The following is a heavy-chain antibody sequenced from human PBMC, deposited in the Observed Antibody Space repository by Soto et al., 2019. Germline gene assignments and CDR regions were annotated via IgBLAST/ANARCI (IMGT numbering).Heavy chain of an antibody. J-gene: IGHJ6*04. Sequence: GASVKVSCKASGYTFTGYYMHWVRQAPGQGLEWMGWINPNSGGTNYAQKFQGRVTMTRDTSISTAYMELSRLRSDDTAVYYCARNMRSTMIYYYGMDVRGKGTTVTVSS. CDR3: ARNMRSTMIYYYGMDV. CDR2: INPNSGGT. CDR1: GYTFTGYY. V-gene: IGHV1-2*02. D-gene: IGHD3-22*01.